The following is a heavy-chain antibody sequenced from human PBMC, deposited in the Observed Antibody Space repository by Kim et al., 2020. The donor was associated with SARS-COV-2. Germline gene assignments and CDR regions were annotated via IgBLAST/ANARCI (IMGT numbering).Heavy chain of an antibody. CDR1: GFTFRNHG. D-gene: IGHD6-19*01. J-gene: IGHJ4*02. V-gene: IGHV3-33*01. CDR2: IWFDGSKT. Sequence: GGSLRLSCVASGFTFRNHGMHWVRQAPGKGLEWVAVIWFDGSKTYYSDSVKGRFSISRDNSKKTVFLQMNSLRVEDTAVYYCARGWLGYFDYWGQGTLVT. CDR3: ARGWLGYFDY.